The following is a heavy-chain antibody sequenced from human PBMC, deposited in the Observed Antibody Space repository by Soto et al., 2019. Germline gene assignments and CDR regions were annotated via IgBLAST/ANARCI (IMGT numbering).Heavy chain of an antibody. V-gene: IGHV3-33*01. CDR1: GFAFGSCG. Sequence: GGALGLSCAASGFAFGSCGMLWVRQAPGMGLEWVAVIWYDGSNKYYADSVKGRFTISRDNSKNTRYLQMNSLRAEDTAVYYCARDRSYVYYYYYGMDVWGQGTTVTVAS. J-gene: IGHJ6*02. CDR2: IWYDGSNK. CDR3: ARDRSYVYYYYYGMDV. D-gene: IGHD1-26*01.